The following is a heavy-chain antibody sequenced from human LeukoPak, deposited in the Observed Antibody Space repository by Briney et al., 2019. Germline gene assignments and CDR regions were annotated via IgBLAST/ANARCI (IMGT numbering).Heavy chain of an antibody. CDR3: AKSVYHSGNY. J-gene: IGHJ4*02. D-gene: IGHD3-10*01. CDR2: ISGGTT. CDR1: GFTFSDHH. V-gene: IGHV3-23*01. Sequence: SGGSLRLSCAASGFTFSDHHMSWVRQAPGKGLEWVSSISGGTTYYADSVKGRFTISRDNSKNTVSLQMNSLRAEDTAVYYCAKSVYHSGNYWGQGTLVTVSS.